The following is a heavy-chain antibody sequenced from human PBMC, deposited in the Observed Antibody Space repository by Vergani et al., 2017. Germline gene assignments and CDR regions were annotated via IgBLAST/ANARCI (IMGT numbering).Heavy chain of an antibody. Sequence: VQLVESGGGVVQPGRSLRLSCAASGFTFSSYGMNWVRQAPGKGLEWVSSISSSSSYIYYADSVKGRYTISRDNAKNSLYLQMNSLRAEDTAVYYCARGSSGYLEGFDYWGQGTLVTVSS. CDR3: ARGSSGYLEGFDY. D-gene: IGHD5-12*01. CDR1: GFTFSSYG. V-gene: IGHV3-21*01. CDR2: ISSSSSYI. J-gene: IGHJ4*02.